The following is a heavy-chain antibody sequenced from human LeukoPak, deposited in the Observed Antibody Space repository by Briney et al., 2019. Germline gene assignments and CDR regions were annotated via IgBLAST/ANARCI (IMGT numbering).Heavy chain of an antibody. CDR1: GYSISCGYY. Sequence: SETLSLTCAVSGYSISCGYYWGWIRQPPGKGLEWIGSIYHSGSTYYNPSLKGRVTISVDTSKNQFSLKLSSVTAADTAVYYCASHYDLLPHVWGTGTTVTVSS. V-gene: IGHV4-38-2*01. CDR2: IYHSGST. CDR3: ASHYDLLPHV. J-gene: IGHJ6*04. D-gene: IGHD3-3*01.